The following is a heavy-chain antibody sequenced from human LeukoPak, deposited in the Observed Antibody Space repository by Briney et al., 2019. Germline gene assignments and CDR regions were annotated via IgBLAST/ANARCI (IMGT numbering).Heavy chain of an antibody. CDR2: ISDTGGRT. V-gene: IGHV3-23*01. J-gene: IGHJ4*02. CDR3: AKRGVVIRVILVGFHKEAYYFDS. Sequence: GGSLRLSCAVSGITLSNYGMTWVRQAPGKGLEWVAGISDTGGRTNYADSVKGRFTISRDNPKNTLYLQMNSLRAEDTAVYFCAKRGVVIRVILVGFHKEAYYFDSWGQGALDTVSS. D-gene: IGHD3-22*01. CDR1: GITLSNYG.